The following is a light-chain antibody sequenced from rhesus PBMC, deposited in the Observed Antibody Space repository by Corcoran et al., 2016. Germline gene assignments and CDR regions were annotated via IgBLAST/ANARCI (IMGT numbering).Light chain of an antibody. Sequence: QVILTQSPATLSLSPGERATLSCRASQSVSSYLAGYQQKPGQAPRLLIYGASSRATGIPDRCSGSGSGTDFTLTISSLEPEVVGVYHCYQHSSKYSFGQGTKVEIK. CDR2: GAS. CDR1: QSVSSY. V-gene: IGKV3-10*01. CDR3: YQHSSKYS. J-gene: IGKJ2*01.